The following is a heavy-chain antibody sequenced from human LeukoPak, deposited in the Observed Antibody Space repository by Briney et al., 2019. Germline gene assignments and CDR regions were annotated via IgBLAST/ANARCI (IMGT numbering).Heavy chain of an antibody. J-gene: IGHJ4*02. D-gene: IGHD4-17*01. CDR2: ISSSSSTI. Sequence: GGSLRLSCAASGFTFSSYTMNWVRQAPGKGLEWVSYISSSSSTIYYADSVKGRFTISRDNAKNSLYLQMNSLRAEDTAVYYCARDSSYGDPYFDYWGQGTLVTVSS. CDR3: ARDSSYGDPYFDY. V-gene: IGHV3-48*04. CDR1: GFTFSSYT.